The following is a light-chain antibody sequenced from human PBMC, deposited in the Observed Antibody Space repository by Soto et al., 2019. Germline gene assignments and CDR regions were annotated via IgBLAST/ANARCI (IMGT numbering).Light chain of an antibody. Sequence: VGDRATITCRASQSISNWLAWYQQKPGKAPKLLIYAASTLQGGVPSRFSGSGSGTDFTLTISSLQPEDFAVYYCQQLNSYPRTFGQGTKVDIK. CDR1: QSISNW. CDR2: AAS. J-gene: IGKJ1*01. CDR3: QQLNSYPRT. V-gene: IGKV1-9*01.